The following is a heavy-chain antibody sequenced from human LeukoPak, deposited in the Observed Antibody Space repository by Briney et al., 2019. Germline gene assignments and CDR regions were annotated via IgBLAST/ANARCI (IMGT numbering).Heavy chain of an antibody. Sequence: SETLSLTCTVSGGSISSSSYYWGWIRQPPGKGLEWIGSIYYSGSTYYNPSLKSRVTISVDTSKNQFSLKLSSVTAADTAVYYCARITVTAGGVDYWGQGTLVTVSS. CDR2: IYYSGST. CDR1: GGSISSSSYY. D-gene: IGHD4-17*01. V-gene: IGHV4-39*01. CDR3: ARITVTAGGVDY. J-gene: IGHJ4*02.